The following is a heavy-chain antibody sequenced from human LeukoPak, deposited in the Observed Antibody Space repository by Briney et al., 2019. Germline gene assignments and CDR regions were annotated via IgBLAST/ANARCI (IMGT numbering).Heavy chain of an antibody. CDR2: INHSGST. J-gene: IGHJ6*02. CDR3: ARDLPAAPYYYYYGIDV. Sequence: SETLSLTCAVYGGSFSGYYWSWIRQPPGKGLEWIGEINHSGSTNYNPSLKSRVTISVDTSKNQFSLKLSSVTAADTAVYYCARDLPAAPYYYYYGIDVWGQGTTVTVSS. D-gene: IGHD2-2*01. V-gene: IGHV4-34*01. CDR1: GGSFSGYY.